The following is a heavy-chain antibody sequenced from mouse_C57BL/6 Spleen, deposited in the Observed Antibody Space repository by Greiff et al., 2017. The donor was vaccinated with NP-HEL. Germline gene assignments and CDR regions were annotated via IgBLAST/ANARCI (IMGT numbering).Heavy chain of an antibody. J-gene: IGHJ3*01. V-gene: IGHV1-42*01. CDR3: AETAQAPAWFAY. Sequence: EVQLQQSGPELVKPGASVKISCKASGYSFTGYYMNWVKQSPEKSLEWIGEINPSTGGTTYNQKFKAKATLTVDKSSSTAYMQLKSLTSEDSAVYYWAETAQAPAWFAYWGQGTLVTVSA. CDR1: GYSFTGYY. CDR2: INPSTGGT. D-gene: IGHD3-2*02.